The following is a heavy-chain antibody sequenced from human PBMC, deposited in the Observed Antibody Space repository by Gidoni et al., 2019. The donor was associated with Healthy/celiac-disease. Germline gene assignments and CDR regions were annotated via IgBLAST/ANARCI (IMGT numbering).Heavy chain of an antibody. CDR2: IKQDGSEK. D-gene: IGHD5-18*01. Sequence: EVQLVESGGGLVQPGGSPRLSCAASGFTFSSYWMSWVRQAPGKGLEWVANIKQDGSEKYYVNSVKGRFTISRDNAKNSLYLQMNSLRAEDTAVYYCARVRIQLWTFDYWGQGTLVTVSS. J-gene: IGHJ4*02. V-gene: IGHV3-7*01. CDR1: GFTFSSYW. CDR3: ARVRIQLWTFDY.